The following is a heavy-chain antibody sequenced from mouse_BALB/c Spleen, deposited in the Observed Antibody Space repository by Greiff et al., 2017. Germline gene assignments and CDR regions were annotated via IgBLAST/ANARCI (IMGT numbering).Heavy chain of an antibody. J-gene: IGHJ2*01. Sequence: VQLQQSGAELARPGASVKLSCKASGYTFTSYWMQWVKQRPGQGLEWIGAIYPGDGDTRYTQKFKGKATLTADKSSSTAYMQLSSLASEDSAVYYCARSSWVDYWGQGTTLTVSS. D-gene: IGHD4-1*01. CDR1: GYTFTSYW. V-gene: IGHV1-87*01. CDR2: IYPGDGDT. CDR3: ARSSWVDY.